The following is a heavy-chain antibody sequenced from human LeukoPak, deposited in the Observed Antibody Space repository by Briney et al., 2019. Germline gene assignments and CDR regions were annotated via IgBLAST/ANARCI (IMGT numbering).Heavy chain of an antibody. D-gene: IGHD6-19*01. Sequence: GGSLRLSCAASGFTFTNYNMNWVRQAPGKGLEWVSSITTSSTYMYYTDSVEGRFTISRDNARNSLYLQMNSLRADDTAVYYCSGSGWTTDAFDIWGQGTMVTVSS. J-gene: IGHJ3*02. CDR3: SGSGWTTDAFDI. CDR1: GFTFTNYN. CDR2: ITTSSTYM. V-gene: IGHV3-21*01.